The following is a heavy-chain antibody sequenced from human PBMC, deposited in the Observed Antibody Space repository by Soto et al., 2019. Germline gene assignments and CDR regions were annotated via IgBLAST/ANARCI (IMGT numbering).Heavy chain of an antibody. CDR1: GYAFTTYG. J-gene: IGHJ4*02. D-gene: IGHD3-10*01. Sequence: QVHLVQSGAEVKKPGASVKVSCKGSGYAFTTYGITWVRQAPGQGLEWMGWISAHNGNTNYAQKLQGRVTVTRDTSTRTAYMELRSLISDDTAVYYCARGRYGEYWGQGARVTVSS. CDR3: ARGRYGEY. CDR2: ISAHNGNT. V-gene: IGHV1-18*01.